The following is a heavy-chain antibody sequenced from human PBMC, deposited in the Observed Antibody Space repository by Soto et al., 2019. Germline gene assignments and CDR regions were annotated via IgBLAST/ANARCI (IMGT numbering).Heavy chain of an antibody. Sequence: SETLSLTCNVSGGSISSGCYYWSWIRQYPGKGLEWIGYISYTGSTSYNPSLKNRISISGVTSMNHFYLQFSSVTATDTAVYCCASGPHYYDSSGYFEPWGHGTLVTVSS. CDR2: ISYTGST. V-gene: IGHV4-31*03. D-gene: IGHD3-22*01. CDR3: ASGPHYYDSSGYFEP. CDR1: GGSISSGCYY. J-gene: IGHJ5*02.